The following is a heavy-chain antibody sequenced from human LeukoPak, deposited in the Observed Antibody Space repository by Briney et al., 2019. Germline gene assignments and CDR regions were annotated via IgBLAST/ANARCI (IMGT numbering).Heavy chain of an antibody. CDR2: XSGRGGST. V-gene: IGHV3-23*01. D-gene: IGHD6-13*01. CDR3: AKDRIAAAPFYFDY. J-gene: IGHJ4*02. CDR1: YX. Sequence: YXMSXVXQAXXKGLEGXXXXSGRGGSTYYADCVKGRFTISRDNSKNTLYLQMNSLRAEDTAVYYCAKDRIAAAPFYFDYWGQGTLVTVSS.